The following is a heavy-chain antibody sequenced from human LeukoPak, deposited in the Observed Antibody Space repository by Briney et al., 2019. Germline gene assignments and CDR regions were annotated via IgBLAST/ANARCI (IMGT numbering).Heavy chain of an antibody. D-gene: IGHD4-17*01. CDR1: GGSISSYY. J-gene: IGHJ3*02. V-gene: IGHV4-59*01. CDR2: IYYSGST. Sequence: SETLSLTCTVSGGSISSYYWSWIRQPPGKGLEWIGYIYYSGSTNYNPSLKSRVTISVDTSKNQFSLKLSSVTAADTAVYYCARRTVTTRPFDIWGQGTMVTVSS. CDR3: ARRTVTTRPFDI.